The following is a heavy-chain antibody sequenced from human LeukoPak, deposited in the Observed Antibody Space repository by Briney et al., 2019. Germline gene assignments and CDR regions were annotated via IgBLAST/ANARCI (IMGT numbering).Heavy chain of an antibody. CDR1: GGSFSGYY. D-gene: IGHD6-19*01. V-gene: IGHV4-34*01. Sequence: SETLSLTCAVYGGSFSGYYWSWIRQPPGKGLEWIGEINHSGSTNYNPSLKSRVTISVDTSKNQFSLKLSSVTAADTAVYYCARGLGSGLAYYYYYMDVWGKGTTVTVSS. J-gene: IGHJ6*03. CDR2: INHSGST. CDR3: ARGLGSGLAYYYYYMDV.